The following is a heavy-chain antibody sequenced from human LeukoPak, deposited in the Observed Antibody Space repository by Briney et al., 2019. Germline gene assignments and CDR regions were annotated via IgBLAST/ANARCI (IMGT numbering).Heavy chain of an antibody. V-gene: IGHV3-48*02. J-gene: IGHJ4*02. CDR3: ARDLNWAFDY. CDR1: GFTFSDYS. D-gene: IGHD1-1*01. Sequence: PGGSLRLSCAASGFTFSDYSMNWVRQAPGKGLEWVSYITTSGGTIDYADSVKGRFIISRDNAKNSLYLQMDSLRDEDTAVYYCARDLNWAFDYWGQGTLVTVSS. CDR2: ITTSGGTI.